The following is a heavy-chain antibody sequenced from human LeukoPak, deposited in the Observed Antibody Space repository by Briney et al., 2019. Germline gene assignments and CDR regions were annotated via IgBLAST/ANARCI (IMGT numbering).Heavy chain of an antibody. J-gene: IGHJ4*02. D-gene: IGHD2-15*01. V-gene: IGHV1-69*04. CDR3: ARDLYCSGGSCYSPFDY. CDR2: IIPILGIA. Sequence: ASMKVSCKASGYTFTKYGINWVRQAPGQGLEWMGRIIPILGIANYAQKFQGRVTITADKSTSTAYMELSSLRSEDTAVYYCARDLYCSGGSCYSPFDYWGQGTLVTVSS. CDR1: GYTFTKYG.